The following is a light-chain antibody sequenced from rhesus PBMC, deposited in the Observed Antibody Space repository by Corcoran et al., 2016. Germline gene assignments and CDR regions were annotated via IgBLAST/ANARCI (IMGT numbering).Light chain of an antibody. V-gene: IGKV3-10*01. CDR2: GAS. Sequence: PATLSLSPGERATLSCRASQSVSSYLAWYQQKPRQTPRLLIYGASSRATGIPDRFRGSGSVTDFTRTISSLEPEDVGVYHCYQHSSGYSFGQGTKVEIK. J-gene: IGKJ2*01. CDR1: QSVSSY. CDR3: YQHSSGYS.